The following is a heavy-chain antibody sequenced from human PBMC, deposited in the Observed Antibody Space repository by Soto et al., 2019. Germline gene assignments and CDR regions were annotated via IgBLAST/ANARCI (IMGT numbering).Heavy chain of an antibody. CDR2: ISRFNGNT. Sequence: QVQLVQSGAEVKKPGASVKVSCKASGYTFTSYGISWVRQAPGQGLEWMGWISRFNGNTNYAQKVQGRVTLTTDTTTSTTYMELRSLRSDDTAVYYCARGPRYCSTTTCFSGVTWFDPWGQGTLVTGS. J-gene: IGHJ5*02. CDR3: ARGPRYCSTTTCFSGVTWFDP. CDR1: GYTFTSYG. V-gene: IGHV1-18*04. D-gene: IGHD2-2*01.